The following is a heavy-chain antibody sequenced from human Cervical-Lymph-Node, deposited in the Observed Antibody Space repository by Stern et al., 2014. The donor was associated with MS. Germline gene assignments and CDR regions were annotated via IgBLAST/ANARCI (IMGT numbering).Heavy chain of an antibody. J-gene: IGHJ3*01. D-gene: IGHD2-21*01. CDR2: IYHSGST. CDR1: GGSISSGGSS. Sequence: QVQLVESGSGQAKTSQTLSLTCAVSGGSISSGGSSWNWIRQPPGKGLEWIGFIYHSGSTYYNPSLKGRVFISVDTSKNQFALNLRSVTAADTAVYYCARGGVIYTQDRNGFDVWGQGTMVTVSS. V-gene: IGHV4-30-2*01. CDR3: ARGGVIYTQDRNGFDV.